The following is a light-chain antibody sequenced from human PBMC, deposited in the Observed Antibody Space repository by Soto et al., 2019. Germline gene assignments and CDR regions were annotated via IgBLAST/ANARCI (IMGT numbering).Light chain of an antibody. CDR1: QSVSSN. J-gene: IGKJ1*01. Sequence: EIVMTQSPATLSVSPGERATLSCRASQSVSSNLAWYQHKPGQAPRLLIYGASTRATGIPARFSGSGSGTEFTLTISSLQSEDFAVDYCQQYNNWPRTFGQGTKVDIK. CDR2: GAS. CDR3: QQYNNWPRT. V-gene: IGKV3-15*01.